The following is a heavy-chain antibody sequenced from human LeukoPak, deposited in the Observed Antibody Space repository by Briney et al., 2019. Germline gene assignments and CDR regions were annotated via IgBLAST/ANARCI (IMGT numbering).Heavy chain of an antibody. CDR3: ARKVDPRAFDI. Sequence: GASVKVSCKASGYTFTIYYIHWVRQAPGQGLEWMGVINPSVGSTSYAQKFQGRVTMTRDTSTSTVYMELNSLRSEDTAVYYCARKVDPRAFDIWGQGTMVTVSS. V-gene: IGHV1-46*01. CDR2: INPSVGST. J-gene: IGHJ3*02. CDR1: GYTFTIYY. D-gene: IGHD3-9*01.